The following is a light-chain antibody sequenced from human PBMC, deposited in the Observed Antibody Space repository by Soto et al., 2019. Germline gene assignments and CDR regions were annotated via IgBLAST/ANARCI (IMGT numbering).Light chain of an antibody. J-gene: IGKJ4*01. V-gene: IGKV3-15*01. Sequence: ELVIQPSPATLSFSPVERAPLSCRASQSVSSNLAWYQQKPGQYQRIIIYGASTRATGIQARFSGSGSGTEFTLTISSMQSEDFAVYYCKKYNNWQLNVGGGTTGDIK. CDR3: KKYNNWQLN. CDR2: GAS. CDR1: QSVSSN.